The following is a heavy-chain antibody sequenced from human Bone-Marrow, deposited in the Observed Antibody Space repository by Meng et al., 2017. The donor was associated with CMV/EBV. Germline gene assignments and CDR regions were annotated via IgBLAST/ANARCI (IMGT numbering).Heavy chain of an antibody. V-gene: IGHV4-59*02. D-gene: IGHD6-13*01. CDR3: ARSIVRNSWSYFDP. J-gene: IGHJ4*02. CDR2: FYSSGSA. CDR1: GASVSSYF. Sequence: SETLSLTCTVSGASVSSYFWHWIRQPPGKGLEWIGYFYSSGSANYNPSLKSRVTMSADKSTNQFSLKLSSVTAADTAVYFCARSIVRNSWSYFDPWGQGTVVNVAS.